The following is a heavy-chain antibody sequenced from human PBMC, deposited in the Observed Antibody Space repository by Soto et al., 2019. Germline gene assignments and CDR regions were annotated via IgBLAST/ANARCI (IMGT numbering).Heavy chain of an antibody. V-gene: IGHV3-30-3*01. Sequence: GGSLRLSCAASGFTFSSYAMHWVRQAPGKGLEWVAVISYDGSNKYYADSVKGRFTISRDNSKNTLYLQMNSLRAEDTAVYYCARDEKCSSSPAPDYWGQGTLVTVSS. J-gene: IGHJ4*02. D-gene: IGHD6-6*01. CDR3: ARDEKCSSSPAPDY. CDR2: ISYDGSNK. CDR1: GFTFSSYA.